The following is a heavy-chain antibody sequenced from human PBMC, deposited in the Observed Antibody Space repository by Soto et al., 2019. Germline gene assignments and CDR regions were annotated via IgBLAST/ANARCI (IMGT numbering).Heavy chain of an antibody. CDR2: IDPSDSYT. V-gene: IGHV5-10-1*01. CDR3: ARSKYYGSGSYYRRKYYYYYGMDV. CDR1: GESITSYW. J-gene: IGHJ6*02. Sequence: GELMKISCNGSGESITSYWISLVLQMPGKGLEWMGRIDPSDSYTNYSPSFQGHVTISADKSISTAYLQWSSLKASDTAMYYCARSKYYGSGSYYRRKYYYYYGMDVWGQGTTVTVSS. D-gene: IGHD3-10*01.